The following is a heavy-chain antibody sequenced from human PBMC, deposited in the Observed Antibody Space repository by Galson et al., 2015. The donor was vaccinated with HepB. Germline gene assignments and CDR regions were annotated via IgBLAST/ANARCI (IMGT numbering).Heavy chain of an antibody. J-gene: IGHJ5*02. D-gene: IGHD3-16*01. CDR3: ARGLGAYYGWNWFDP. CDR1: GGSFSGYY. Sequence: LSLTCAVYGGSFSGYYWSWIRQPPGKGLEWIGEINHSGSTNYNLSLKSRVTISVDTSKNQFSLKLSSVTAADTAVYYCARGLGAYYGWNWFDPWGQGTLVTVSS. CDR2: INHSGST. V-gene: IGHV4-34*01.